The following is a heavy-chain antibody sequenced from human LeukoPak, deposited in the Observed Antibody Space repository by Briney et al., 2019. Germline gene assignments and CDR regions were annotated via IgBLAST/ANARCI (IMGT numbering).Heavy chain of an antibody. CDR3: AKAYYYDSSGYPSFPYD. Sequence: GGSLRLSCAASGFTFGSYGMHWVRQAPGKGLEWVAVISYDGSNKYYADSVKGRFTISRDNSKNTLYLQMNSLRAEDTAVYYCAKAYYYDSSGYPSFPYDWGQGTLVTVAS. V-gene: IGHV3-30*18. CDR1: GFTFGSYG. CDR2: ISYDGSNK. J-gene: IGHJ4*02. D-gene: IGHD3-22*01.